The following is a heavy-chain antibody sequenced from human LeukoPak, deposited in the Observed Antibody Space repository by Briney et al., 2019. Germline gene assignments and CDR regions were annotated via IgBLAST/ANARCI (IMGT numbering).Heavy chain of an antibody. D-gene: IGHD1-26*01. CDR1: GDSISSGDYY. J-gene: IGHJ4*02. CDR2: IYTSGST. CDR3: ARGPRGSYYYYFDY. Sequence: SETLSLTCTVPGDSISSGDYYWSWIRQPAGKGLEWIGRIYTSGSTNYNPSLKSRVTISVDTSKNQFSLKLSSVTAADTAVYYCARGPRGSYYYYFDYWGQGTLVTVSS. V-gene: IGHV4-61*02.